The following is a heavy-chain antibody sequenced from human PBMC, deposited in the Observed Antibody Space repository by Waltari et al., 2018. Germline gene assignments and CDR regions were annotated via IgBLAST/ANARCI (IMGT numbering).Heavy chain of an antibody. CDR3: AADRGNGLYFDY. D-gene: IGHD2-15*01. CDR1: GAPISPNYW. CDR2: IHHSGRT. J-gene: IGHJ4*02. Sequence: HVQLQASGAGLVTPSGTLSLTSAVSGAPISPNYWLSLVRLSPGKGLAWIGQIHHSGRTYSTPSLKSRITISVDKSKNQFSLNLSSVNDADTAVYYCAADRGNGLYFDYWGQGTLVTVSS. V-gene: IGHV4-4*02.